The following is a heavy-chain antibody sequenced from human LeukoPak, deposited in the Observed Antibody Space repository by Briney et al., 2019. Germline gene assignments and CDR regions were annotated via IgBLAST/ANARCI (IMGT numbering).Heavy chain of an antibody. D-gene: IGHD6-13*01. CDR2: IYSGGST. V-gene: IGHV3-53*01. CDR1: GFTVSSNY. J-gene: IGHJ5*02. CDR3: ARALSSSWYAFRSNWFDP. Sequence: PGGSLRLSCAASGFTVSSNYMSWVRRAPGKGLEWVSVIYSGGSTYFADSVKGRFTISRDYSKNTLYLQINSLRAEDTAVYYCARALSSSWYAFRSNWFDPWGQGTLVSVSS.